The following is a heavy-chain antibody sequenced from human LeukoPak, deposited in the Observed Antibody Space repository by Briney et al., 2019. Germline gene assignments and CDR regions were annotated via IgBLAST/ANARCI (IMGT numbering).Heavy chain of an antibody. J-gene: IGHJ5*02. CDR1: GGTFSSYA. CDR2: IIPIFGTA. Sequence: GASVKVSCKASGGTFSSYAISWVRQAPGQGLEWMGRIIPIFGTANYAQKFQGRVTITADESTSTASMELSSLRSEDTAVYYCARVPRQDIVVVPAAIRGQGRGQWFDPWGQGTLVTVSS. CDR3: ARVPRQDIVVVPAAIRGQGRGQWFDP. D-gene: IGHD2-2*01. V-gene: IGHV1-69*15.